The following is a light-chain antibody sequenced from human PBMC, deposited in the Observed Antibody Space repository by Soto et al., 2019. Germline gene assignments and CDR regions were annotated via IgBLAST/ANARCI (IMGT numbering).Light chain of an antibody. Sequence: EFVFTRSPGPLSLSPGERATLSCRASQSVSNYLAWYQRKPGQAPRLLIYGASSRATGIPDRFSGSGSGTDFTLTISRLEPEDFAVYYCHQYGGSPQTFGQGTKVDIK. V-gene: IGKV3-20*01. J-gene: IGKJ1*01. CDR1: QSVSNY. CDR3: HQYGGSPQT. CDR2: GAS.